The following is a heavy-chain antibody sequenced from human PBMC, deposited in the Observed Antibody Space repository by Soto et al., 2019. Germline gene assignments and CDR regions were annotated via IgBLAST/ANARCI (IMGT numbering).Heavy chain of an antibody. CDR1: GYTFTSYG. V-gene: IGHV1-18*01. J-gene: IGHJ4*02. CDR3: ARDTAAAGIFDY. CDR2: ISAYNGNT. D-gene: IGHD6-13*01. Sequence: QVQLVQSGAEVKKPGASVKVSCKASGYTFTSYGISWVRQAPGQGLEWMGWISAYNGNTNYAQKLQGRVTITTDTSTSTAYMELRRLRSDDTAVYFCARDTAAAGIFDYWGQGTLVPVSS.